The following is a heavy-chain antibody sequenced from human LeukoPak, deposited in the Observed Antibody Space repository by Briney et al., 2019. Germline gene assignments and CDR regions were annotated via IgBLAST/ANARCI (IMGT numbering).Heavy chain of an antibody. J-gene: IGHJ4*02. CDR2: ISDYNGNT. Sequence: ASVQVSRKASGYTFTSYGISWVRQAPGQGLEWMGWISDYNGNTNYAQKLQGRVTMTTDTSTSTAYMELRSLRSDDTAVYYCARVNDYDILTGYWGTFDYWGQGTLVTVSS. CDR1: GYTFTSYG. V-gene: IGHV1-18*01. CDR3: ARVNDYDILTGYWGTFDY. D-gene: IGHD3-9*01.